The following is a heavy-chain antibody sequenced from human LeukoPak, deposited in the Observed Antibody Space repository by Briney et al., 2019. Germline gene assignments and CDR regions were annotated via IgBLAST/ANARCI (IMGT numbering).Heavy chain of an antibody. CDR3: ARYTSGWFMQDY. CDR2: IYPADSDT. Sequence: GESLKISCKGSGYSFTNYWIAWVRQMPGKGLEWMGIIYPADSDTRYSPSFQGQVTISADKSIGTAYLQWSSLKASDTAIYYCARYTSGWFMQDYWGQGTLVTVSS. J-gene: IGHJ4*02. D-gene: IGHD6-19*01. V-gene: IGHV5-51*01. CDR1: GYSFTNYW.